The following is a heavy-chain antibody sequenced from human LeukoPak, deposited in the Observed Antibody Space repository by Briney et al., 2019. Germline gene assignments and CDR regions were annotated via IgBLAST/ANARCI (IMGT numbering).Heavy chain of an antibody. J-gene: IGHJ4*02. V-gene: IGHV4-39*01. Sequence: PSETLSLTCTVSGGSISSSSHDWGWIRQPPGKGLEWIGSIYYSGTTYYNPSLKSRVTISVDTSKNQFSLKLSSVTAADTAVIYCARQVWRDTYGFNKYYFDHWGQGMLVTVSS. CDR3: ARQVWRDTYGFNKYYFDH. CDR2: IYYSGTT. D-gene: IGHD3-10*01. CDR1: GGSISSSSHD.